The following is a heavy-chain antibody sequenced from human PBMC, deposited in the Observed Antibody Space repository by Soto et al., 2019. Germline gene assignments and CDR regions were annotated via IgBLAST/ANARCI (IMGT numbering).Heavy chain of an antibody. Sequence: QVQLVQSGAEVKRPGSSVKVSCKASGDTFNFYSINWVRQAPGLGLEWMGRVNPIVSMSNYAQKFQGRVTMTADKSTSTAYMELSSLRSEDTAIYYCASSYCSGDRAFDYWGQGALVTVSS. V-gene: IGHV1-69*02. CDR2: VNPIVSMS. CDR1: GDTFNFYS. D-gene: IGHD3-10*01. J-gene: IGHJ4*02. CDR3: ASSYCSGDRAFDY.